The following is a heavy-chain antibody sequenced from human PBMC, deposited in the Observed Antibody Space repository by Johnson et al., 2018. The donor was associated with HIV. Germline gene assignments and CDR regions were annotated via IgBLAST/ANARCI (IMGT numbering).Heavy chain of an antibody. CDR1: GFTFSDHA. CDR3: ARGWELLTDDFFYI. J-gene: IGHJ3*02. Sequence: QVQLVESGGGVVHPGRSLRVSCAASGFTFSDHAIHWVRQAPGKGLEWVAVISYDASNKYYGDSVKGRFTISRDNSKNSLYLQMNSLRAADTAVYYCARGWELLTDDFFYIWGQGTMVTVSS. D-gene: IGHD1-26*01. CDR2: ISYDASNK. V-gene: IGHV3-30-3*01.